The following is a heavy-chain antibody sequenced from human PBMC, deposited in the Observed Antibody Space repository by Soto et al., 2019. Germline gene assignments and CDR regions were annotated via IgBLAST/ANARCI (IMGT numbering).Heavy chain of an antibody. D-gene: IGHD5-12*01. CDR1: GGSIGSYY. Sequence: SETLSLTFVVSGGSIGSYYWSWIRQPPGKGLEWIGYIHYTGSSNYNPSLKSPVTISLDTSKNQLSLRLSSVTAADTAVYYCARHGGYSGYDSLDYWGQGTLVTVSS. J-gene: IGHJ4*02. CDR3: ARHGGYSGYDSLDY. V-gene: IGHV4-59*08. CDR2: IHYTGSS.